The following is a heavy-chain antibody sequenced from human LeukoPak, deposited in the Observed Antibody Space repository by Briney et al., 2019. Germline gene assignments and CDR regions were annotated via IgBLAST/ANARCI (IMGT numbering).Heavy chain of an antibody. V-gene: IGHV4-39*07. Sequence: SETLSLTCTVSGGSISSSSYYWGWIRQPPGKGLEWIGSIYYSGSTYYNPSLKSRVTISVDTSKNQFSVKLSSVTAADTAVYYCARDRRYCSSTCYYYGMDVWGQGTTVTVSS. CDR1: GGSISSSSYY. CDR3: ARDRRYCSSTCYYYGMDV. D-gene: IGHD2-2*01. CDR2: IYYSGST. J-gene: IGHJ6*02.